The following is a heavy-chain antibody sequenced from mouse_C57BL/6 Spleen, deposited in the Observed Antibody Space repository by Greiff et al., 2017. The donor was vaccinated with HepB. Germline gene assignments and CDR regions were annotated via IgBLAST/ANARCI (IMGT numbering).Heavy chain of an antibody. CDR3: ARHEDLYDYDGGWYFDV. Sequence: QVHVKQSGAELVKPGASVKLSCKASGYTFTEYTIHWVKQRSGQGLEWIGWFYPGSGSIKYNEKFKDKATLTADKSSSTVYMELSRLTSEDSAVYFCARHEDLYDYDGGWYFDVWGTGTTVTVSS. V-gene: IGHV1-62-2*01. D-gene: IGHD2-4*01. CDR1: GYTFTEYT. J-gene: IGHJ1*03. CDR2: FYPGSGSI.